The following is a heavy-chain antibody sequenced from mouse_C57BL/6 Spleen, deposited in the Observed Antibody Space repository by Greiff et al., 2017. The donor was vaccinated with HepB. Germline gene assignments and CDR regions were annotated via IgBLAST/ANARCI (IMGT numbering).Heavy chain of an antibody. D-gene: IGHD3-2*02. CDR3: ARWEDSSGYGSY. CDR2: IYPGSGST. CDR1: GYTFTSYW. Sequence: QVHVKQSGAELVKPGASVKMSCKASGYTFTSYWITWVKQRPGQGLEWIGDIYPGSGSTNYNEKFKSKATLTVDTSSSTAYMQLSSLTSEDSAVYYCARWEDSSGYGSYWGQGTLVTVSA. V-gene: IGHV1-55*01. J-gene: IGHJ3*01.